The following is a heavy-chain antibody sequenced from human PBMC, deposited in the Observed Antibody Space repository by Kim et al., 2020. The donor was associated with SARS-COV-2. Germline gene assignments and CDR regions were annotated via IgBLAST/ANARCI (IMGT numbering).Heavy chain of an antibody. D-gene: IGHD4-17*01. V-gene: IGHV1-18*01. CDR2: VGAYNGDT. Sequence: ASVKVSCKASGYTFTSYGISWVRQAPGQGLEWLGWVGAYNGDTNYAQNLQGRVTLTTDTSTSTAFLELRSLRSDDTAVYFCARDRGYGDDTFDYWGQEPWSPSPQ. CDR1: GYTFTSYG. J-gene: IGHJ4*01. CDR3: ARDRGYGDDTFDY.